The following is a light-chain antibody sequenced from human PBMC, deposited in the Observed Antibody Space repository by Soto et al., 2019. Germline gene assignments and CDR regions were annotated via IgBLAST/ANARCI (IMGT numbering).Light chain of an antibody. CDR2: KAS. CDR1: QSISSW. J-gene: IGKJ1*01. Sequence: IQMTQSPSTLSASVLYRVTITCRASQSISSWLAWYQQKPGKAPKLLIYKASSLESGVPSRFSGSGSGTEFTLTISSLQPDDFATYYCQQYNSYWTFGQGTKVDIK. CDR3: QQYNSYWT. V-gene: IGKV1-5*03.